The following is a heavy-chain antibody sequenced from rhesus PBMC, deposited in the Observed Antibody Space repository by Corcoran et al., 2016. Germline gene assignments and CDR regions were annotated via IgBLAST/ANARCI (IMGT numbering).Heavy chain of an antibody. CDR3: ARDRPLYSGSWNDDKEIFDY. J-gene: IGHJ4*01. CDR2: IYGSSEST. D-gene: IGHD6-25*01. Sequence: QVQLQESGPGLVKPSETLSLTCAVSGGSFSSYWWCWIRQRPGQGREWVGCIYGSSESTEYNPSLKSRATISRDTPKNQFSLKLSSVTAADTAVYYCARDRPLYSGSWNDDKEIFDYWGQGVLVTVSS. V-gene: IGHV4-160*01. CDR1: GGSFSSYW.